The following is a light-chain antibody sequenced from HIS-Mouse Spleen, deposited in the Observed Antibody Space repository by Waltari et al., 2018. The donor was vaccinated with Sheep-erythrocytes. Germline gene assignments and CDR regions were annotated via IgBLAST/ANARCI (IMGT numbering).Light chain of an antibody. Sequence: QSALTQPASVSGSPGQSITISCPGTSSHVGSYTLFSWYQQHPGKAPKLMIYEGSKRPSGVSNRFSGSKSGNTASLTISGLQAEDEADYYCCSYAGSSTPWVFGGGTKLTVL. CDR1: SSHVGSYTL. J-gene: IGLJ3*02. CDR2: EGS. CDR3: CSYAGSSTPWV. V-gene: IGLV2-23*01.